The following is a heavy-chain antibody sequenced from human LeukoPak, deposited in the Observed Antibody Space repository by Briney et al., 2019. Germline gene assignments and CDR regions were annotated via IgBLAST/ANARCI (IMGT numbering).Heavy chain of an antibody. Sequence: GGSLRLSCAASGFTFSNAWMSWVRQTPGKGLEWVSGINWDGGSTVYADSVKGRFTISRDNAKNSLYLQMNSLRAEDTAVYYCARDHFRYPPSYYYMDVWGKGTTVTISS. D-gene: IGHD2-2*02. J-gene: IGHJ6*03. CDR3: ARDHFRYPPSYYYMDV. CDR1: GFTFSNAW. V-gene: IGHV3-20*04. CDR2: INWDGGST.